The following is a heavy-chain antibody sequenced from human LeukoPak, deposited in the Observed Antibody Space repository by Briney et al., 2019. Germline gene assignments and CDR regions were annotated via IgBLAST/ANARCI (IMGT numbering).Heavy chain of an antibody. Sequence: PGGSLILSCTASGFTFGDSAMSWVRQAPGKGLEWVGFIRSKAYGGTTEYAASVKGRFTISRDDSKSIAYLQMNSLKTEDTAVYYCTRYGGNSFSYWGQGTLVTVPS. CDR2: IRSKAYGGTT. CDR3: TRYGGNSFSY. CDR1: GFTFGDSA. D-gene: IGHD4-23*01. V-gene: IGHV3-49*04. J-gene: IGHJ4*02.